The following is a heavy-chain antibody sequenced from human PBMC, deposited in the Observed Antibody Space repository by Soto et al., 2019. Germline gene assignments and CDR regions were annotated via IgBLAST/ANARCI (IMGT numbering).Heavy chain of an antibody. Sequence: QMPLVQSGPEVKKPGTSVKVSCTASGFTFSSSAVQWVRQARGQRLEWIGWIVVGSGNTNSAQKFQERVTITRDMSTNTAYMELSSLRSEDTAVYYCAAGVGAFHYWGQGTLVTVSS. D-gene: IGHD1-26*01. J-gene: IGHJ4*02. V-gene: IGHV1-58*01. CDR2: IVVGSGNT. CDR1: GFTFSSSA. CDR3: AAGVGAFHY.